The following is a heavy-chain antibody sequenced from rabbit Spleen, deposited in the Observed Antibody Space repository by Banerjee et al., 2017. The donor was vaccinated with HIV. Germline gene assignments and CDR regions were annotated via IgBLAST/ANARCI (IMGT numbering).Heavy chain of an antibody. Sequence: QSLEESGGGLVQPEGSLTLTCTASGFSFSKTYYMCWVRQAPGKGLEWIACIYAGSSGSTYYASWAKGRFTISKTSSTTVTLQMTSLTAADTATYFCARDLAGIIGWNFGLWGQGTLVTVS. CDR2: IYAGSSGST. CDR3: ARDLAGIIGWNFGL. V-gene: IGHV1S40*01. J-gene: IGHJ3*01. CDR1: GFSFSKTYY. D-gene: IGHD4-1*01.